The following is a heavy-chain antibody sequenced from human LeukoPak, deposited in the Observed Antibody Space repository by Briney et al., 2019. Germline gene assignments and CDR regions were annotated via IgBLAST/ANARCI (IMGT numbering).Heavy chain of an antibody. J-gene: IGHJ4*02. Sequence: ASVKVSCKASGYTFTSYGISWVRQAPGQGLEWMGWISAYNGNTNYAQKLQGRVTMTTDTSTSTAYMELSSLRSEDTAVYYCATGPLQYSSSWHPDLYYFDYWGQGTLVTVSS. CDR2: ISAYNGNT. CDR3: ATGPLQYSSSWHPDLYYFDY. CDR1: GYTFTSYG. V-gene: IGHV1-18*01. D-gene: IGHD6-13*01.